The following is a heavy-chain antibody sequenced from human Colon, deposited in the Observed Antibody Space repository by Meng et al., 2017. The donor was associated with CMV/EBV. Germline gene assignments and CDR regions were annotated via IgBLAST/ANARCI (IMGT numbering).Heavy chain of an antibody. CDR1: GVSISRTSHY. J-gene: IGHJ2*01. CDR3: ARHLNIVMVTGNWYFDL. Sequence: QLQLQESGPGLVKPSETLSLTCTVSGVSISRTSHYWAWIRQPPGKGLEFIGSVYYSGSTYNNPSLESRVTISVDTSKNQVSLKLSSVTAADTAVYYCARHLNIVMVTGNWYFDLWGRGTLVTVSS. CDR2: VYYSGST. D-gene: IGHD2-21*02. V-gene: IGHV4-39*01.